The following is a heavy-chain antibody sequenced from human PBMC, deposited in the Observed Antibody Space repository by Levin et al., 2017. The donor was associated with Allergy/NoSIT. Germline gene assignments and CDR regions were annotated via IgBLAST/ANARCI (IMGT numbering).Heavy chain of an antibody. D-gene: IGHD6-13*01. J-gene: IGHJ5*02. CDR1: GGSISSYY. V-gene: IGHV4-59*01. CDR2: IYYSGST. Sequence: SQTLSLTCTVSGGSISSYYWSWIRQPPGKGLEWIGYIYYSGSTNYNPSLKSRVTISVDTSKNQFSLKLSSVTAADTAVYYCARFPRVEAAAGPASRWFDPWGQGTLVTVSS. CDR3: ARFPRVEAAAGPASRWFDP.